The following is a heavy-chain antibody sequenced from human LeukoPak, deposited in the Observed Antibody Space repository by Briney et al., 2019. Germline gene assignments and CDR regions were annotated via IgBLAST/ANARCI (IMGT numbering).Heavy chain of an antibody. CDR3: ARDRRAAAAGLFDY. D-gene: IGHD6-13*01. CDR2: ISSSSSYI. Sequence: GGSLRLSCAASGFTFSSYSMNWVRQAPGKGLEWVSSISSSSSYIYYADSVKGRFTTSRDNAKNSLYLQMNSLRAEDTAVYYCARDRRAAAAGLFDYWGQGTLVTVSS. V-gene: IGHV3-21*01. J-gene: IGHJ4*02. CDR1: GFTFSSYS.